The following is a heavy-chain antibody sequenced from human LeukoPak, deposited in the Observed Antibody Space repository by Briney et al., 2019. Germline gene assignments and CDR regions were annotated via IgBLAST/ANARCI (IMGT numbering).Heavy chain of an antibody. CDR3: ARSATSIAAAPYYYYYYMDV. CDR2: IYYSGST. CDR1: GGSISSGGYY. Sequence: PSETLSLTCTVSGGSISSGGYYWSWIRQHPGKGLEWIGYIYYSGSTYYNPSLKSRVTIPVDTSKNQFSLKLSSVTAADTAVYYCARSATSIAAAPYYYYYYMDVWGKGTTVTVSS. J-gene: IGHJ6*03. V-gene: IGHV4-31*03. D-gene: IGHD6-13*01.